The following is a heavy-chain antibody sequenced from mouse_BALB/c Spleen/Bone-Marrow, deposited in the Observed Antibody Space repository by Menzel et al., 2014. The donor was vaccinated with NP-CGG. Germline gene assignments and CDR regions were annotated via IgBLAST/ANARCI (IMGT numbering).Heavy chain of an antibody. J-gene: IGHJ2*01. Sequence: EVQLQQSGPELVKPGTSVKMSCKAFGYTFTDYYMMWVRQSHGKSLEWIGHINPNTDGTFYNQKFKGKATLTVDKSSSTAYMQLNSLTSEDSAVYYCARSRYFDNWGQGTTLTVSS. CDR1: GYTFTDYY. CDR3: ARSRYFDN. D-gene: IGHD3-3*01. V-gene: IGHV1-26*01. CDR2: INPNTDGT.